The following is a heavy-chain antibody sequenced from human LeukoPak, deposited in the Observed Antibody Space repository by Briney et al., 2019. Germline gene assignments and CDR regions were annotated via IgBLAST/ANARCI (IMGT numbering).Heavy chain of an antibody. J-gene: IGHJ3*02. CDR2: IYYSGST. CDR3: AKVWRYSVAFDI. D-gene: IGHD2-21*01. CDR1: GGSISSYY. V-gene: IGHV4-59*01. Sequence: PSETLPLTCTVSGGSISSYYWSWIRQPPGKGLEWIGYIYYSGSTNYNPSLKSRVTISVDTSKNQFSLKLSSVTAADTAVYYCAKVWRYSVAFDIWGQGTMVTVSS.